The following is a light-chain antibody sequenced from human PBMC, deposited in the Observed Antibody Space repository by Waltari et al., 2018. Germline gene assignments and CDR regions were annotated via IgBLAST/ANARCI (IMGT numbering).Light chain of an antibody. J-gene: IGKJ1*01. CDR3: MQTLHLPWT. Sequence: ILMTQTPLALSIIPGQPASISCTSSHSLLHSDGNTYLYWYLQKTGQAPRLLLHEVSNRFSGVPERFSGSGSGTDFTLKISRAEAEDVGVYYCMQTLHLPWTFGQGTKVEI. CDR1: HSLLHSDGNTY. CDR2: EVS. V-gene: IGKV2D-29*01.